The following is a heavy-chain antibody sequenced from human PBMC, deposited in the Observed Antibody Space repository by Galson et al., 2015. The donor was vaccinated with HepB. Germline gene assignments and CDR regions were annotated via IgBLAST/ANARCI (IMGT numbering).Heavy chain of an antibody. V-gene: IGHV3-53*01. CDR1: GFTVSSNY. CDR2: IYSGGST. J-gene: IGHJ5*02. CDR3: ARMLGIAVAGTESSWFDP. D-gene: IGHD6-19*01. Sequence: PLRLSCAASGFTVSSNYMSWVRQAQGKGLEWVSVIYSGGSTYYADSVKGRFTISRDNSKNTLYLQMNSLRAEDTAVYYCARMLGIAVAGTESSWFDPWGQGTLVTVSS.